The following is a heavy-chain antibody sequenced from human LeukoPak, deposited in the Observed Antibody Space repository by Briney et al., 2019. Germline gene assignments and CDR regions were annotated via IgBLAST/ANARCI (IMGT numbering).Heavy chain of an antibody. CDR3: ARDRPRPGYCSSTSCYALGATMDV. CDR2: ISYDGSNK. V-gene: IGHV3-30*04. CDR1: GFTFSSYA. J-gene: IGHJ6*03. Sequence: GGSLRLSCAASGFTFSSYAMHWVRQAPGKGLEWVAVISYDGSNKYYADSVKGRFTISRDNSKNTLYLQMNSLRAEDTAVYYCARDRPRPGYCSSTSCYALGATMDVWGKGTTVTVSS. D-gene: IGHD2-2*01.